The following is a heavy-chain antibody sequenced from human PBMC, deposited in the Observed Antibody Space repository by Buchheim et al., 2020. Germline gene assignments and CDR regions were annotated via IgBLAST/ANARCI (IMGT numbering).Heavy chain of an antibody. CDR3: ARGITIFGVVIRAPFYYYGMDV. V-gene: IGHV3-11*06. Sequence: QVQLVESGGGLVKPGGSLRLSCAASGFTFSDYYMSWIRQAPGKGLEWVSYISSSSSYTNYADSVKGRFTISRDNAKNSLYLQMNSLRAEDTAVYYCARGITIFGVVIRAPFYYYGMDVWGQGTT. CDR2: ISSSSSYT. J-gene: IGHJ6*02. D-gene: IGHD3-3*01. CDR1: GFTFSDYY.